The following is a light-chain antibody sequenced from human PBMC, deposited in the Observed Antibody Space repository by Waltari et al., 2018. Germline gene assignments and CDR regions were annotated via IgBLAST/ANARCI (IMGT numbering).Light chain of an antibody. CDR2: WAS. Sequence: DIVMTQSPDSLAVSLGERATIDCRSSQSILSNSNNKNYLAWYQQKSGQPPKLLIYWASTRESGVPDRFSGSVSGTTFTLTISSLQAEDVAVYYCHQYYNTPRTFGQGTRLEIK. V-gene: IGKV4-1*01. CDR1: QSILSNSNNKNY. J-gene: IGKJ5*01. CDR3: HQYYNTPRT.